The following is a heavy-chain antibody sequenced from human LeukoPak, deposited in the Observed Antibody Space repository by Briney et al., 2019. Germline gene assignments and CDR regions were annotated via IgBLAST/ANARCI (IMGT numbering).Heavy chain of an antibody. CDR1: GFTFSSYG. Sequence: GGSLRLSCAASGFTFSSYGMHWVRQAPGKGLEWVAVISYDGSNKYYADSVKGRFTISRDNSKNTLYLQMNSLRAEDTAVYYCAKDLRGEVRGVDYWGQGTLVTVSS. CDR3: AKDLRGEVRGVDY. D-gene: IGHD3-10*01. J-gene: IGHJ4*02. V-gene: IGHV3-30*18. CDR2: ISYDGSNK.